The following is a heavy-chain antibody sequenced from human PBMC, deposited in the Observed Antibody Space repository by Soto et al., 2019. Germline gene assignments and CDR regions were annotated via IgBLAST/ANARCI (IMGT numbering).Heavy chain of an antibody. CDR2: MYHSGST. D-gene: IGHD1-26*01. Sequence: SETLSLTCAVSGGSISSGGYSWSWIRQPPGKGLEWIGYMYHSGSTNYNPSLKSRVTMSVDKSKNQFSLKLSSVTAADTAVHYCTRVSGSYYYGMDVWGQGTTVTVSS. J-gene: IGHJ6*02. CDR3: TRVSGSYYYGMDV. V-gene: IGHV4-30-2*01. CDR1: GGSISSGGYS.